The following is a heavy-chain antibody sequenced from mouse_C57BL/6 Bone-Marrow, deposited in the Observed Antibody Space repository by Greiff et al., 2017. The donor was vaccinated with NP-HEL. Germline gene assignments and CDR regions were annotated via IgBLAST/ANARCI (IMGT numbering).Heavy chain of an antibody. CDR2: IYPGSGST. CDR3: ARRATTVVATTHFDD. J-gene: IGHJ2*01. Sequence: QVQLQQPGAELVKPGASVKMSCKASGYTFTSYWITWVKQRPGQGLEWIGDIYPGSGSTNYNEKFKSKATLTVDTSSSTAYMQLSSLTSEDSAVYYCARRATTVVATTHFDDWGQGTTLTVSS. CDR1: GYTFTSYW. D-gene: IGHD1-1*01. V-gene: IGHV1-55*01.